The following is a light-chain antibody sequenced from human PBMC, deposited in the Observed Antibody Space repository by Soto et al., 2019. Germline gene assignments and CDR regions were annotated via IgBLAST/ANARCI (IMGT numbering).Light chain of an antibody. CDR1: QSISSY. V-gene: IGKV1-39*01. CDR2: AAS. CDR3: QQSYSTPYT. J-gene: IGKJ2*01. Sequence: DIQMTQSPSSLSASVGDRVTIACRARQSISSYLNWFQQKPGRAPKLLIYAASALRSGVPSRFRGSGSGTEFTLTISSLQPEDFATYYCQQSYSTPYTFGQGTKLDIK.